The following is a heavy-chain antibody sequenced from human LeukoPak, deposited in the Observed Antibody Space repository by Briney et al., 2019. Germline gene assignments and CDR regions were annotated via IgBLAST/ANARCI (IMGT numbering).Heavy chain of an antibody. CDR3: ARTLRYFDWLFDY. CDR1: GFTVSSNY. V-gene: IGHV3-53*05. Sequence: GGSLRLSCAASGFTVSSNYMSWVRQAPGKGLEWVSAISGSGGSTYYADSVKGRFTISRDNSKNTLYLQMNSLRAEDTAVYYCARTLRYFDWLFDYWGQGTLVTVSS. D-gene: IGHD3-9*01. J-gene: IGHJ4*02. CDR2: ISGSGGST.